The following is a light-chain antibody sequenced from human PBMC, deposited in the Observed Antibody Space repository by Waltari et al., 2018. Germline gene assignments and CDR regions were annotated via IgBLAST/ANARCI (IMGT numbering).Light chain of an antibody. V-gene: IGLV2-14*01. CDR3: SSYTGRGTVI. J-gene: IGLJ2*01. CDR1: NSDIGSYSY. CDR2: ELT. Sequence: QSVLTQPASVSGSPGQPITISCTGTNSDIGSYSYVSWYQQYPGKAPKLIIYELTERPSGVSTRFSGSKSGNTASLTISGLQADDEADYFCSSYTGRGTVIFGRGTMVTVL.